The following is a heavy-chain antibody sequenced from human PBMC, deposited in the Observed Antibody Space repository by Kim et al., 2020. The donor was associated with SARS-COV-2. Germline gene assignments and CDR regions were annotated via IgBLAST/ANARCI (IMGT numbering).Heavy chain of an antibody. V-gene: IGHV5-10-1*01. D-gene: IGHD1-7*01. Sequence: GESLKISCQGSGYTFNSHWITWGREMPGKGLEWMGRIDLRDSYTTYSPSFQGHVTISADKSISTAYLQWSSLKASDTTSYYCARGTAYDYWGQGTLVIVSS. J-gene: IGHJ4*02. CDR3: ARGTAYDY. CDR2: IDLRDSYT. CDR1: GYTFNSHW.